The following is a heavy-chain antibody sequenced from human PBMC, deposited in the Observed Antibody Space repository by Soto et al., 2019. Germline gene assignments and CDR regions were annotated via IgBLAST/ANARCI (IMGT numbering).Heavy chain of an antibody. V-gene: IGHV4-61*01. J-gene: IGHJ3*02. CDR1: GGSVSSGSFY. CDR3: ATMVRGVTDAFDI. CDR2: IYNSETT. Sequence: SETLSLTCTVSGGSVSSGSFYWTWIRQPPGKGLEWIGYIYNSETTNYNPSLKRRVTISVDTSKNQFSLKLSSVTAADTAVYYCATMVRGVTDAFDIWGQGTMVTVSS. D-gene: IGHD3-10*01.